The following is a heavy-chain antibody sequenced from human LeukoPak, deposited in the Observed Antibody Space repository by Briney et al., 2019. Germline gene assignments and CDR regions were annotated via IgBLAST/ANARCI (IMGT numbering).Heavy chain of an antibody. J-gene: IGHJ4*02. V-gene: IGHV4-4*02. CDR2: IYHSGST. CDR3: ARVYTLRCFDSPGPFDY. Sequence: SGTLSLTCAVSGGSISSSNWWSWVRQPPGKGLEWIGEIYHSGSTNYNPSLKSRVTISVDKSKNQFSLKLSSVTAADTAVYYCARVYTLRCFDSPGPFDYWGQGTLVTVSS. CDR1: GGSISSSNW. D-gene: IGHD3-9*01.